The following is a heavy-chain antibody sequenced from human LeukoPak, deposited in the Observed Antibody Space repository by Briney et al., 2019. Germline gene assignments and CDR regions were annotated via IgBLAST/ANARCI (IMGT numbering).Heavy chain of an antibody. V-gene: IGHV4-38-2*02. D-gene: IGHD3-10*01. CDR3: ARGPFTLVRGADNWFDP. Sequence: SETLSLTCTVSGYSISSGYYWGWIRQAPGKGLEWIGSIYNSGSTYYNPSLKSRVTISVDMSKNQFSLKLSSVTAADTAVYYCARGPFTLVRGADNWFDPWGQGTLVTVSS. CDR1: GYSISSGYY. CDR2: IYNSGST. J-gene: IGHJ5*02.